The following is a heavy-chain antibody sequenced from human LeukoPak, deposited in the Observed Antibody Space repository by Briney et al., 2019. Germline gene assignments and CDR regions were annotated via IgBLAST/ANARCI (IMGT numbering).Heavy chain of an antibody. CDR1: GASISSYY. V-gene: IGHV4-59*01. CDR3: ARDHGYSFDY. J-gene: IGHJ4*02. CDR2: LYNGGSA. D-gene: IGHD5-12*01. Sequence: SETLSLTCTVSGASISSYYWGWIRQSPGKGLEWIGFLYNGGSAKYSPSLNSRVTISRDTSKSQFSLTLTSVTAADTATYYCARDHGYSFDYWGQGVLVTVSS.